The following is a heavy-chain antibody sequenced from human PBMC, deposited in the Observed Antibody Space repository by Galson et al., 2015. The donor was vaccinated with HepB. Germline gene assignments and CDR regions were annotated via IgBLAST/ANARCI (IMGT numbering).Heavy chain of an antibody. CDR2: ISSSGSTI. CDR1: RLTFSDYY. V-gene: IGHV3-11*01. Sequence: SLRLSCAASRLTFSDYYMSWIRQAPGKGLEWVSCISSSGSTIYYADSVKGRFTISRDNAKNSLYLQMNSLRAEDTAVYYCARDWWELLGTFDIWGQGTMVTVSS. D-gene: IGHD1-26*01. CDR3: ARDWWELLGTFDI. J-gene: IGHJ3*02.